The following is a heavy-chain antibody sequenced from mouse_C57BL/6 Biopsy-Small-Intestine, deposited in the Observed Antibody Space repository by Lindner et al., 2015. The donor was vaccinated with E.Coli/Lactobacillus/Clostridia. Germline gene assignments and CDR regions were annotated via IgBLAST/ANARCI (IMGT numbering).Heavy chain of an antibody. CDR1: GYTFTDYS. CDR3: TRDGLYSNYGEGTY. CDR2: FNPLNGVT. Sequence: VQLQESGPVLVKPGASVRMSCKASGYTFTDYSMNWVKQSHGKSLEWIGIFNPLNGVTTYNQMFKGKATLTVDESSSTAYMEINSLTSEDSAVYYCTRDGLYSNYGEGTYWGQGTLVTVSA. J-gene: IGHJ3*01. D-gene: IGHD2-5*01. V-gene: IGHV1-19*01.